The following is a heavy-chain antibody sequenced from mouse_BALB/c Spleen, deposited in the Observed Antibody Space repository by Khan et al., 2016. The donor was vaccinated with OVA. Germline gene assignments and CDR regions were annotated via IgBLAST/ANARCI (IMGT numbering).Heavy chain of an antibody. Sequence: VQLQQSGPELVEPGASVKMSCKASGYTFTNYVMHWVKQKPGQGLEWIGYINPYNAGTRYNEKFKGKATLTSDISSTTAYMELRSLTSEDSAVDYWGREASSWDFSFPYWGQGTLVTVSA. CDR2: INPYNAGT. V-gene: IGHV1S136*01. CDR3: GREASSWDFSFPY. D-gene: IGHD4-1*01. J-gene: IGHJ3*01. CDR1: GYTFTNYV.